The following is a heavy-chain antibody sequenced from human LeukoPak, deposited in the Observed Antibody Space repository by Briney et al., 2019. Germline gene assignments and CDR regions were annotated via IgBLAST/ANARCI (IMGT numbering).Heavy chain of an antibody. V-gene: IGHV1-2*02. J-gene: IGHJ4*02. D-gene: IGHD3-22*01. CDR2: INPNSGGT. CDR1: GYTFTGYY. CDR3: ARDSQPYYDSSGRWYYFDY. Sequence: ASVKVSCKASGYTFTGYYMHWVRQAPGQGLEWMGWINPNSGGTNYAQKFQGRATMTRDTSISTAYMELSRLRSDDTAVYYCARDSQPYYDSSGRWYYFDYWGQGTLVTVSS.